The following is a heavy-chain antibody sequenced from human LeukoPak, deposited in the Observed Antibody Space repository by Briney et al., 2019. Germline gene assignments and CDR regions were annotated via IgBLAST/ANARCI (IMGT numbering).Heavy chain of an antibody. CDR1: GGSISSASYF. CDR3: ARRKSSSSSAFDS. Sequence: SETLSLTCTVSGGSISSASYFWVWIRQPPGKGLEWFVTIYYSGSTNYNPSLKSRVTISVDTSKNQFSLKLSSVTAADTAVFYCARRKSSSSSAFDSWGQGTLVTVSS. CDR2: IYYSGST. V-gene: IGHV4-39*01. D-gene: IGHD6-6*01. J-gene: IGHJ4*02.